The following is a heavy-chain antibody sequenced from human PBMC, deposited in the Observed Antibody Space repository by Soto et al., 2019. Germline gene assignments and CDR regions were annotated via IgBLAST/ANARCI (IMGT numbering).Heavy chain of an antibody. Sequence: ASVKVSCKASGYTFTSYGISWVRQAPGQGLEWMGWISVYNGNTNYAQKLQGRVTMTTDTSTSTAYMELRSLRSDDTAVYYCARVKDIVVVPAAMDIWGQGTMVTVSS. CDR3: ARVKDIVVVPAAMDI. CDR2: ISVYNGNT. CDR1: GYTFTSYG. D-gene: IGHD2-2*01. J-gene: IGHJ3*02. V-gene: IGHV1-18*01.